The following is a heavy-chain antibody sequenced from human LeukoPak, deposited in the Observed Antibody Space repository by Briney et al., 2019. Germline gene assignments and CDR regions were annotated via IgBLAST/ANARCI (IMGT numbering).Heavy chain of an antibody. CDR3: AKDGPADYDILTGYYSADAFDI. CDR2: ISGSGGST. D-gene: IGHD3-9*01. Sequence: GGSLRLSCAASGFSFSSYSMNWVRQAPGKGLEWVSAISGSGGSTYYADSVKGRFTISRDNSKNTLYLQMNSLRAEDTAVYYCAKDGPADYDILTGYYSADAFDIWGQGTMVTVSS. CDR1: GFSFSSYS. J-gene: IGHJ3*02. V-gene: IGHV3-23*01.